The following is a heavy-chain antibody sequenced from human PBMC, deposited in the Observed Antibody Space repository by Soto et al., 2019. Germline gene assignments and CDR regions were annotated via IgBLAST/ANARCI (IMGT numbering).Heavy chain of an antibody. CDR2: ISAYNGNT. Sequence: ASVKVSCKASGYTFTSYGISWVRQAPGQGLEWMGWISAYNGNTNYAQKLQGRVTMTTDTSTSTAYMELRSLRSDGTAVYYCARVFHYGDYSDAFDIWGQGTMVTVSS. D-gene: IGHD4-17*01. V-gene: IGHV1-18*01. CDR1: GYTFTSYG. J-gene: IGHJ3*02. CDR3: ARVFHYGDYSDAFDI.